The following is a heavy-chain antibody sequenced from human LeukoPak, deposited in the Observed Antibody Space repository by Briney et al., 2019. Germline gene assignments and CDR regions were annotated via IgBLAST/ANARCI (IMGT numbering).Heavy chain of an antibody. CDR3: ARDMHSSSWTPPNAFDI. CDR2: IWFDGTTE. J-gene: IGHJ3*02. D-gene: IGHD6-13*01. CDR1: GFTFSDYG. Sequence: PGGSLRLSCAASGFTFSDYGIHWVRQAPGKGLEWVPVIWFDGTTEYSADSVKGRFTISRDNSKSTVYLQMNSLRAEDTAVYYCARDMHSSSWTPPNAFDIWGQGTMVTVSS. V-gene: IGHV3-33*01.